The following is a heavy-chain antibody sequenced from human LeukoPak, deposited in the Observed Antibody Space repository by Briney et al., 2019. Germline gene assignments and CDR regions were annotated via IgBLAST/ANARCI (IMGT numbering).Heavy chain of an antibody. CDR2: IYPGDSDT. V-gene: IGHV5-51*01. J-gene: IGHJ3*02. D-gene: IGHD2-15*01. Sequence: KHGESLKISCKGSGYSFTSYWIGWVRQMPGKGLEWMGIIYPGDSDTRYSPSFQGQVTISADKSISTAYLQWGSLKASDTAMYYCARVLCSGGSCYPHAFDIWGQGTMVTVSS. CDR1: GYSFTSYW. CDR3: ARVLCSGGSCYPHAFDI.